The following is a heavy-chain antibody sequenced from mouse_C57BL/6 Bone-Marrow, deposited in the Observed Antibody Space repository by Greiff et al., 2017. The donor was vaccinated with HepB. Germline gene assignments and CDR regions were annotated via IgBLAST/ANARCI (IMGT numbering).Heavy chain of an antibody. D-gene: IGHD2-5*01. V-gene: IGHV5-4*01. CDR3: AREDYSNLAWFAY. J-gene: IGHJ3*01. CDR2: ISDGGSYT. CDR1: GFTFSSYA. Sequence: EVKFEESGGGLVKPGGSLKLSCAASGFTFSSYAMSWVRQTPEKRLEWVATISDGGSYTYYPDNVKGRFTISRDNAKNNLYLQMSHLKSEDTAMYYCAREDYSNLAWFAYWGQGTLVTVSA.